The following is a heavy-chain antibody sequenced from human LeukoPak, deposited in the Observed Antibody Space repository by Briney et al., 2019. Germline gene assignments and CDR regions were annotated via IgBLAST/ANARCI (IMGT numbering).Heavy chain of an antibody. D-gene: IGHD3-22*01. V-gene: IGHV1-8*01. Sequence: ASVKVSCKASGYTFTSYDINWVRQATGQGLEWMGWMNPNSGNTGYAQKFQGRVTMTRNTSISTAYMELRSLRSDDTAVYYCARGSPITMIVVDYYYYYYMDVWGKGTTVTVSS. J-gene: IGHJ6*03. CDR2: MNPNSGNT. CDR1: GYTFTSYD. CDR3: ARGSPITMIVVDYYYYYYMDV.